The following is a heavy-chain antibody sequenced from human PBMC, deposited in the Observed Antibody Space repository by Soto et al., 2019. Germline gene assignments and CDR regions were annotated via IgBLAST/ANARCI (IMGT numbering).Heavy chain of an antibody. J-gene: IGHJ4*02. CDR1: GDSISSYY. V-gene: IGHV4-4*07. CDR3: ARALSSAAGLYFDY. Sequence: SETLSLTCTVSGDSISSYYWSWIRQPAGKGMEWIGRIHTTENTNYNPSLRSRVTMSVDTSNNQFSLKLTSLTAADTAVYYCARALSSAAGLYFDYWGQGTLVTVSS. D-gene: IGHD6-13*01. CDR2: IHTTENT.